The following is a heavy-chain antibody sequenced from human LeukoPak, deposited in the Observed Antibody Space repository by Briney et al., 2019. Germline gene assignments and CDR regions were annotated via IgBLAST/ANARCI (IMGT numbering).Heavy chain of an antibody. CDR3: AGEGSMTARPFVSIDY. CDR1: GGSISTYY. D-gene: IGHD6-6*01. Sequence: PSETLSLTCTVSGGSISTYYWSWIRQPAGKGLEWIGRIHTSGNTDYNPFLKSRVTMSVDTSKNQFSLKLSSVTAADTAVYYCAGEGSMTARPFVSIDYWGQGTLVTISS. CDR2: IHTSGNT. V-gene: IGHV4-4*07. J-gene: IGHJ4*02.